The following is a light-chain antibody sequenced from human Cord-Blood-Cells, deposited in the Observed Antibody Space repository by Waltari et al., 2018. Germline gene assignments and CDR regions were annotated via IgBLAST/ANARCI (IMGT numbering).Light chain of an antibody. V-gene: IGKV4-1*01. CDR1: QSVLYSSNNKNY. CDR2: WAS. CDR3: QQYYSTPLT. Sequence: DIVMTQSPDSLAVSLGERATINCKSSQSVLYSSNNKNYLAWYQQKPGQQPKLLIYWASTREAGVPDRFSGSGSGTDFTLTISSLQAEDVAVYYCQQYYSTPLTFGPGTKVDIK. J-gene: IGKJ3*01.